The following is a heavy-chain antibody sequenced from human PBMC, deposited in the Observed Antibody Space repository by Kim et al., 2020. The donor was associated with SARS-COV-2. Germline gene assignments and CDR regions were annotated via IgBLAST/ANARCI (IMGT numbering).Heavy chain of an antibody. V-gene: IGHV3-11*05. CDR3: VREPAS. Sequence: NYVDSVNGRFTISRDHAKKSLSLQMNSLTPEDTAVYYCVREPASWGQGTLVTVSS. J-gene: IGHJ5*02.